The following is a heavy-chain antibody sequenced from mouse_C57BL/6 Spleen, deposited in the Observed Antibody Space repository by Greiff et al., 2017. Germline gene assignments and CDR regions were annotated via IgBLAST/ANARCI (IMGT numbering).Heavy chain of an antibody. CDR1: GYTFTSYW. J-gene: IGHJ2*01. D-gene: IGHD1-1*01. V-gene: IGHV1-69*01. CDR2: IDPSDSYT. Sequence: QVQLQQPGAELVMPGASVKLSCKASGYTFTSYWMHWVKQRPGQGLEWIGEIDPSDSYTNYNQKFKGKSTLTVDKSSSTAYMQLSSLTSDDSAVYYCARGGYYYGSSYFDYWGQGTTLTVSS. CDR3: ARGGYYYGSSYFDY.